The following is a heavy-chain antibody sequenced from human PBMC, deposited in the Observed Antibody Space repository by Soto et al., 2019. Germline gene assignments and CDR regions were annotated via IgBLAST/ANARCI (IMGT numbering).Heavy chain of an antibody. Sequence: ASVKVSCKASGYTFTSYYMHWVRQAPGQGLEWMGIINPSGGSTSYAQKFQGRVTMTRDTSTSTVYMELSSLRSEDTAVYYCARAIGYCISTSCYESLGGMDVWGQGTTVTVSS. J-gene: IGHJ6*02. CDR1: GYTFTSYY. CDR2: INPSGGST. D-gene: IGHD2-2*01. V-gene: IGHV1-46*01. CDR3: ARAIGYCISTSCYESLGGMDV.